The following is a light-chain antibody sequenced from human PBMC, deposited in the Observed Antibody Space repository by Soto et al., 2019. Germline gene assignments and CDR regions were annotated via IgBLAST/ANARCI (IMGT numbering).Light chain of an antibody. CDR2: EGS. Sequence: QSALTQPASVSGSPGQSITISCTGTSSDVGSYNLVSWYQQHPGKAPKLMIYEGSKRPSGVSNRFSGSKSGNTASLTISGLQAEDEADYYCCSYAGCSTFLYVFVTGTKVTVL. V-gene: IGLV2-23*03. CDR3: CSYAGCSTFLYV. J-gene: IGLJ1*01. CDR1: SSDVGSYNL.